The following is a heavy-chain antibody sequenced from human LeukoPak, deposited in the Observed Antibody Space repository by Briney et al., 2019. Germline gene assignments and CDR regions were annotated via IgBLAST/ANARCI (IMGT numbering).Heavy chain of an antibody. D-gene: IGHD3-22*01. CDR1: GYTFTSYG. CDR3: ARPKTQYYYDSSGYYYEE. J-gene: IGHJ4*02. CDR2: ISAYNGNT. Sequence: VSVKVSCKASGYTFTSYGISWVRQAPGQGLEWMGWISAYNGNTNYAQKLQGRVTMTTDTSTSTAYMELRSLRSDDTAVYYCARPKTQYYYDSSGYYYEEWGQGTLVTVSS. V-gene: IGHV1-18*01.